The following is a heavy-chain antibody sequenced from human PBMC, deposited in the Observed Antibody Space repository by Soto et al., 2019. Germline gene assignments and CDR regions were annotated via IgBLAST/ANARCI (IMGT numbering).Heavy chain of an antibody. Sequence: QVQLMQSGAEVKKPGASVKVSCKASGNTFTNYYIHWVRQAPGQGLEWMGTINPSGGHTTYAQKFRGRVTMTRDTSTSTLYVELTSLRSEDTAVYYCARGGHVVVVSAAFDYWGQGTLVTVSS. J-gene: IGHJ4*02. CDR1: GNTFTNYY. V-gene: IGHV1-46*01. CDR2: INPSGGHT. D-gene: IGHD2-21*01. CDR3: ARGGHVVVVSAAFDY.